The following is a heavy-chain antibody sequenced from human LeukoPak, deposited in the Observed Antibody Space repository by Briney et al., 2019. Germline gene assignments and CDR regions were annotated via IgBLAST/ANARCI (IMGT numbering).Heavy chain of an antibody. D-gene: IGHD6-6*01. CDR2: ISSSSTHI. CDR1: GFTVSSNY. J-gene: IGHJ4*02. CDR3: ARSEHSSSSFDY. V-gene: IGHV3-21*01. Sequence: KSGGSLRLSCAASGFTVSSNYMSWVRQAPGKGLEWVSYISSSSTHIYYADSVKGRFTISRDNARNSLYLQMNSLRAEDTAIYYCARSEHSSSSFDYWGQGTLVTVSS.